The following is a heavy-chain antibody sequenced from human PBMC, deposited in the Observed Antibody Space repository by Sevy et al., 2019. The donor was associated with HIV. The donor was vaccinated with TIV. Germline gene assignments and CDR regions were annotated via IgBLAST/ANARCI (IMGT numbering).Heavy chain of an antibody. D-gene: IGHD3-3*01. J-gene: IGHJ5*02. CDR2: ISGSGGST. CDR3: AKDSPSRFLEWLETNWFDP. CDR1: GFTFSSYA. V-gene: IGHV3-23*01. Sequence: GGSLRLSCAASGFTFSSYAMSWVRLAPGKGLEWVSAISGSGGSTYYADSVKGRFTISRDNSKNTLYLQMNSLRAEDTAVYYCAKDSPSRFLEWLETNWFDPWGQGTLVTVSS.